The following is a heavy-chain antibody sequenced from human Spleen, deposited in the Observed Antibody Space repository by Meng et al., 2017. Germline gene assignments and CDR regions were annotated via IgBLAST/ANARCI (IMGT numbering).Heavy chain of an antibody. D-gene: IGHD3-22*01. CDR3: ARVWHDSSGYPHGMDV. CDR2: ISHDGSDQ. Sequence: GGSLRLSCAASGFTFSNAWMTWVRQAPGKGLEWVAVISHDGSDQYYADSVKGRFTISRDNSKNTLYVQMTSLRPEDTALYYCARVWHDSSGYPHGMDVWGQGTTVTVSS. J-gene: IGHJ6*02. CDR1: GFTFSNAW. V-gene: IGHV3-30*03.